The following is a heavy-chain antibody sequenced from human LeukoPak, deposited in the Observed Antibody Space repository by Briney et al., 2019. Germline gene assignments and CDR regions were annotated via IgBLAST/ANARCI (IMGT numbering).Heavy chain of an antibody. CDR2: IYYSGST. D-gene: IGHD5-18*01. Sequence: SETLSLTCAVYGGSFSGYYWSWIRQPPGKGLEWIGSIYYSGSTYYNPSLKSRVTISVDTSKNQFSLKLSSVTAADTAVYYCARVLGYSYGYFDYWGQGTLVTVSS. CDR1: GGSFSGYY. V-gene: IGHV4-34*01. CDR3: ARVLGYSYGYFDY. J-gene: IGHJ4*02.